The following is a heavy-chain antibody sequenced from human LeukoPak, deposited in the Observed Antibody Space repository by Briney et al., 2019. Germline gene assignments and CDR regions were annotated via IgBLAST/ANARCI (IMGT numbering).Heavy chain of an antibody. CDR3: ARGADGVSSNSRGWFDP. J-gene: IGHJ5*02. Sequence: GGSLRLSCAASGFTFSSYSMNWVRQAPGKGLEWVANIQQDGSEKYYVDSVKGRFTISRDNAKNSLYLQMNSLRAEDTAVYSCARGADGVSSNSRGWFDPWGQGTLVTVSS. CDR1: GFTFSSYS. D-gene: IGHD2-15*01. V-gene: IGHV3-7*01. CDR2: IQQDGSEK.